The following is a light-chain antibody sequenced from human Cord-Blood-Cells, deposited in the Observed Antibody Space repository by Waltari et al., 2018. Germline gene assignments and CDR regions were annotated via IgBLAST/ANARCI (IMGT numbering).Light chain of an antibody. Sequence: EIVLTQSPAPLSLSPGESATLSCRASQSVSSYLAWYQQKPGQAPRLLISDASNRATGIPARFSGSGSGTDCTLTISSLEPEDLAVYYCQQRSNWPWTFGQGTKVEIK. V-gene: IGKV3-11*01. CDR2: DAS. CDR3: QQRSNWPWT. CDR1: QSVSSY. J-gene: IGKJ1*01.